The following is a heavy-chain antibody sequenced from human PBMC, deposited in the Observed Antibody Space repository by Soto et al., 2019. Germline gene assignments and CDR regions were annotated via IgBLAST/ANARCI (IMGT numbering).Heavy chain of an antibody. CDR2: TYYRSKWYN. D-gene: IGHD2-8*02. CDR3: AIAPRIIGLVSTVHYGMEV. J-gene: IGHJ6*01. Sequence: PSQTLSLTCAISVYSVSSNSAAWNWIIQSPSRGLEWLGRTYYRSKWYNDYAVSVKSRITINPDTSKNQFSLQLNSVTPEDTAVYYSAIAPRIIGLVSTVHYGMEVWGQGTRVSVSS. V-gene: IGHV6-1*01. CDR1: VYSVSSNSAA.